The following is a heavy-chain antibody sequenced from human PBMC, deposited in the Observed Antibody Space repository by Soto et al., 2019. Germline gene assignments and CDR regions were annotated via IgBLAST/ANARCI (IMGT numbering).Heavy chain of an antibody. CDR3: ASRGGNIVAPTYFDY. V-gene: IGHV4-4*02. J-gene: IGHJ4*02. D-gene: IGHD5-12*01. CDR2: IYHSGST. CDR1: GGSISSSNW. Sequence: SETLSLTCAVSGGSISSSNWWSWVRQPPGKGLEWIGEIYHSGSTNYNPSLKSRVTISVDKSKNQFSLKLSSVTAADTAVYYCASRGGNIVAPTYFDYWGQGTLVTVSS.